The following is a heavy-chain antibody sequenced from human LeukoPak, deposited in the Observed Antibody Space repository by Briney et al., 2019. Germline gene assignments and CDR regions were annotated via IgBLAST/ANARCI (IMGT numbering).Heavy chain of an antibody. J-gene: IGHJ6*03. V-gene: IGHV1-69*06. Sequence: GASVKVSCKASGGTFSSYAISGVRQAPGQGLEWMGGIIPIFCTANYAQKFQGRVTITADKSTSTAYMELSSLRSEDTAVYYCATYSYTYYYMDVWGKGTTVTVSS. CDR1: GGTFSSYA. CDR3: ATYSYTYYYMDV. CDR2: IIPIFCTA. D-gene: IGHD5-18*01.